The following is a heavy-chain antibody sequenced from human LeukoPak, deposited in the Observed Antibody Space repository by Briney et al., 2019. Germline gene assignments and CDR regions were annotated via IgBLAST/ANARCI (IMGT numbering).Heavy chain of an antibody. V-gene: IGHV3-23*01. CDR1: GFTFSSDA. CDR3: AKDNYVGRVIVSAQSYDY. D-gene: IGHD3-22*01. CDR2: MSVSGDRT. J-gene: IGHJ4*02. Sequence: PTGGSLRLSCAASGFTFSSDAMSWGRQAPGKGLEWVSNMSVSGDRTYYADSVKGHFTISRHNSKNPLYLQINRLRAEDTAVYYCAKDNYVGRVIVSAQSYDYWGQGTLVTVSS.